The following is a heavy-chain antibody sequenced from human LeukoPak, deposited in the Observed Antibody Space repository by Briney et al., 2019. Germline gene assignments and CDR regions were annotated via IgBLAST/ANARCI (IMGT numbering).Heavy chain of an antibody. CDR2: IYSSGPT. D-gene: IGHD6-19*01. CDR1: GGSISTYY. V-gene: IGHV4-59*01. CDR3: ARAEGSGWYWALDI. Sequence: SETLSLTCTVSGGSISTYYWSWFRQPPGKRLEWIGYIYSSGPTNYNPSLNSRVTILVDTSTNQFSLRLSSVTAADTAVYYCARAEGSGWYWALDIWGQGTMVTVSS. J-gene: IGHJ3*02.